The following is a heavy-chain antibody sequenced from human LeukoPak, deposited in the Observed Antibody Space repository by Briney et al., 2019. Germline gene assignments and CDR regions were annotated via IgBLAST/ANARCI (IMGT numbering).Heavy chain of an antibody. V-gene: IGHV4-59*01. D-gene: IGHD3-22*01. CDR1: GGSLSRYY. CDR3: ARDSYYDSRGYFIDTFEM. Sequence: SDTLSHSCTVCGGSLSRYYWSWIRQPPGKGLEWIGHISDSGDTNYNPSLKGRITISVDPSQNQFSLQLSSVTAADTAVYYCARDSYYDSRGYFIDTFEMSGQGTLLTVSS. J-gene: IGHJ3*02. CDR2: ISDSGDT.